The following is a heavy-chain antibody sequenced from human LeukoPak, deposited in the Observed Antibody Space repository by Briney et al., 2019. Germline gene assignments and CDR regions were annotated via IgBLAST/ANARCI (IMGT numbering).Heavy chain of an antibody. J-gene: IGHJ4*02. D-gene: IGHD1-26*01. Sequence: GGSLRLSCAAPGYTFSSYAMSWVRQAPGKGLEWVSAISGSGGSTYYADSVKGRFTISRDNSKNTLYLQMNSLRAEDTAVYYCAKGYGSYFLGAFDYWGQGTLVTVSS. V-gene: IGHV3-23*01. CDR2: ISGSGGST. CDR1: GYTFSSYA. CDR3: AKGYGSYFLGAFDY.